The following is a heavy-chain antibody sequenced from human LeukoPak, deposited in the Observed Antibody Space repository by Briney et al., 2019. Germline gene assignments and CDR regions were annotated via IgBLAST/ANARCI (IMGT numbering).Heavy chain of an antibody. J-gene: IGHJ4*02. CDR2: ISFDGSKK. V-gene: IGHV3-30-3*01. Sequence: GGSLRLSCAASGFTFSSYAMYWVRQAPGKGLEWVAGISFDGSKKHYADSVKGRFTISRDNSKNTVYLQMNSLRVEDTAVFYCARLRTLEVSGPGFWGQGTLVTVSS. D-gene: IGHD6-19*01. CDR1: GFTFSSYA. CDR3: ARLRTLEVSGPGF.